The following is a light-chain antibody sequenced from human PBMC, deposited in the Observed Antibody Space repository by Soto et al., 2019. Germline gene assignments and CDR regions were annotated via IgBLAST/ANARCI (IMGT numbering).Light chain of an antibody. Sequence: QSVLTQPASVSGSPGQSITISCTGTSNDVGGYDYVSWYQQHSGTVPKLIIYDVSKRPSGVSSRFFGSKSGNTASLTISGLQAEDEAEYYCTSYTGATHVVFGGGTQLTVL. CDR2: DVS. CDR1: SNDVGGYDY. CDR3: TSYTGATHVV. J-gene: IGLJ2*01. V-gene: IGLV2-14*03.